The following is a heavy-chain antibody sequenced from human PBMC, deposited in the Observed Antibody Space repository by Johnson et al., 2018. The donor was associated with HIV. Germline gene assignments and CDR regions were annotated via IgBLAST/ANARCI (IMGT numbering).Heavy chain of an antibody. D-gene: IGHD3-16*01. CDR3: AKDRTNWGYDAFDL. CDR2: VWYDGSDK. J-gene: IGHJ3*01. V-gene: IGHV3-33*06. Sequence: QVQLVESGGGVVQPGRSLRLSCAASGFTFSSYGMHWVRQAPGKGLEWVAGVWYDGSDKYYAGSVKGRFTIFRDNSENTLYLQMNRLRAEDTAVYYCAKDRTNWGYDAFDLWGQGTLVTVSS. CDR1: GFTFSSYG.